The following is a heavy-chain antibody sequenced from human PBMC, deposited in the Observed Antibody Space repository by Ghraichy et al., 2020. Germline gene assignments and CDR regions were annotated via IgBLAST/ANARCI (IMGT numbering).Heavy chain of an antibody. D-gene: IGHD3-10*01. CDR1: GYTLTELS. CDR3: ATDVNYYGSGRQIDY. CDR2: FDPEDGET. V-gene: IGHV1-24*01. Sequence: ASVKVSCKVSGYTLTELSMHWVRQAPGKGLEWMGGFDPEDGETIYAQKFQGRVTMTEDTSTDTAYMELSSLRSEDTAVYYCATDVNYYGSGRQIDYWGQGTLVTVSS. J-gene: IGHJ4*02.